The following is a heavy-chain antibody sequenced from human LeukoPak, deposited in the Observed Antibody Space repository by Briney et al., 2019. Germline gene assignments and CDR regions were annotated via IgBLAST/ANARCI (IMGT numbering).Heavy chain of an antibody. CDR1: GFTFNNYA. J-gene: IGHJ4*02. V-gene: IGHV3-33*01. CDR2: IWYDGSNK. CDR3: ARDLELAYYDSTGYEY. D-gene: IGHD3-22*01. Sequence: GGSLRLSCAASGFTFNNYAMHWVRQAPGKGLEWVAFIWYDGSNKYYVDSVKGRFTISRDNSKNTLYLQMNSLRAEDTAVYYCARDLELAYYDSTGYEYWGQGNLVTVSS.